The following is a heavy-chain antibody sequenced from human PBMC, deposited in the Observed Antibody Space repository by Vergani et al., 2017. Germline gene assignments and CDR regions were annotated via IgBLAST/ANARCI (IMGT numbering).Heavy chain of an antibody. CDR3: ATRKHSSSWYYYYVGV. D-gene: IGHD6-13*01. V-gene: IGHV4-4*02. CDR1: GGSISSSNW. CDR2: LYHSGST. J-gene: IGHJ6*03. Sequence: QVQLQESGPGLVKPSGTLSLTCAVSGGSISSSNWWSWARQPPGKGLEWFGELYHSGSTNYNPSLKSRVTISVDKTKKQFSLNLSSGPAADTAVYYCATRKHSSSWYYYYVGVWGRGPAVTVSS.